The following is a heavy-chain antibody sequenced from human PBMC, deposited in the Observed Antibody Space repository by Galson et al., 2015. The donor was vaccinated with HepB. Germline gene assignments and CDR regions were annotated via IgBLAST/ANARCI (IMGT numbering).Heavy chain of an antibody. D-gene: IGHD2-15*01. CDR2: INPSGGST. CDR1: GYTFTSYY. V-gene: IGHV1-46*01. CDR3: ARDGCGGSCYRGSYGMDV. Sequence: SVKVSCKASGYTFTSYYMHWVRQAPGQGLEWMGIINPSGGSTSYAQKFQGRVTMTRDTSASTVYMELSSLRSEDTAVYYCARDGCGGSCYRGSYGMDVWGQGTTVTVSS. J-gene: IGHJ6*02.